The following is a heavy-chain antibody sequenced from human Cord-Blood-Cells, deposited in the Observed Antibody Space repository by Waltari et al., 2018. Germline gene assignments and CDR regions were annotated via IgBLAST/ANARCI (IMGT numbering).Heavy chain of an antibody. CDR3: ARTQQLVRYCDY. D-gene: IGHD6-13*01. CDR2: NYYSGRT. CDR1: GSSLSSSRYS. Sequence: QLQLQESGPGLVKPSETLSLTCTVSGSSLSSSRYSWGWIRQPPGKGLEWIGSNYYSGRTYYNPSLKSRVTISVDTSKIQFSLKRSSVTAADTAVYYCARTQQLVRYCDYWGQGTLVTVSS. J-gene: IGHJ4*02. V-gene: IGHV4-39*01.